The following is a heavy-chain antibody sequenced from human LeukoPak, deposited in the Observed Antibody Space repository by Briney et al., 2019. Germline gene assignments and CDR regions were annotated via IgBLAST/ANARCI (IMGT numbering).Heavy chain of an antibody. CDR1: GFTFSSYA. CDR2: ISYDGSNK. V-gene: IGHV3-30*04. Sequence: GGSLRLSCAASGFTFSSYAMHWVRQAPGKGLEWVAVISYDGSNKYYADSVKGRFTISRDNSKNTLYLQMNSLGAEDTAVYYCARARKKQVTDYWGQGTLVTVSS. CDR3: ARARKKQVTDY. J-gene: IGHJ4*02. D-gene: IGHD5-18*01.